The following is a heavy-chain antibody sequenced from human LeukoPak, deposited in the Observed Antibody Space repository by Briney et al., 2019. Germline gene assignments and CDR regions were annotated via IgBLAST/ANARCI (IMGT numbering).Heavy chain of an antibody. CDR1: GSTFSSYA. Sequence: PGGSLRLSCAASGSTFSSYAMSWVRQAPGKGLEWVSAISGSGGSTYYADSVKGRFTISRDNSKNTLYLQMNSLRAEDTAVYYCAKVWGYSGYEVDYFDYWGQGTLVTVSS. CDR3: AKVWGYSGYEVDYFDY. V-gene: IGHV3-23*01. J-gene: IGHJ4*02. D-gene: IGHD5-12*01. CDR2: ISGSGGST.